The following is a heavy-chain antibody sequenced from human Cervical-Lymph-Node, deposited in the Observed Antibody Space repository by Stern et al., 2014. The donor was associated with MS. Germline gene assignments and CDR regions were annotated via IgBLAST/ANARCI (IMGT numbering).Heavy chain of an antibody. D-gene: IGHD3-22*01. CDR2: ISYRGGNT. Sequence: VQLVESGGGVVQPGTSLRLSCAASKFTFSTYAIHWVRQAPGKGPEWVAVISYRGGNTYYADSVKGRFTIYRGNSKNTLYLQMDSLRTEDTAVYYCARGTDYYESSGFHDWGQGTVVTVSS. J-gene: IGHJ4*02. CDR1: KFTFSTYA. V-gene: IGHV3-30*04. CDR3: ARGTDYYESSGFHD.